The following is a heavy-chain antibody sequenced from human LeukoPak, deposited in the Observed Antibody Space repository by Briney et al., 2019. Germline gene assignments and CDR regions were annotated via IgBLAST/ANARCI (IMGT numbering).Heavy chain of an antibody. Sequence: GGSLRLSCAASGFTFSSYGMHWVRQAPGKGLEWVAFIRYDGSNKYYADSVKGRFTISRDNAKNSLYLQMNSLRAEDTAVYYCARIAVAGRDLDYWGQGTLVTVSS. D-gene: IGHD6-19*01. CDR3: ARIAVAGRDLDY. V-gene: IGHV3-30*02. CDR2: IRYDGSNK. CDR1: GFTFSSYG. J-gene: IGHJ4*02.